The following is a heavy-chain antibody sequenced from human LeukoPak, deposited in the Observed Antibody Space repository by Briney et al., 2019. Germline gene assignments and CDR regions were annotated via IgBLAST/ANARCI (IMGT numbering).Heavy chain of an antibody. V-gene: IGHV4-59*01. D-gene: IGHD3-9*01. Sequence: PSETLSLTCTVSGGSISSYYWSWIRQPPGKGLEWIGYIYYSGSTNYNPSLKSRVTISVDTSKNQFSLKLSSVTAADTAVYYCARDLLSVGYYNSAALGIDFWGQGTLVTVSS. CDR2: IYYSGST. J-gene: IGHJ4*02. CDR1: GGSISSYY. CDR3: ARDLLSVGYYNSAALGIDF.